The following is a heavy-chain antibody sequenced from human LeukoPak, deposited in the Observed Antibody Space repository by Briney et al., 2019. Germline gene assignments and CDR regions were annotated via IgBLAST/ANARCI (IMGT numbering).Heavy chain of an antibody. CDR1: GYTFTSYD. CDR3: VSSSGWKGYYYYGMDV. Sequence: GASVKVSFKASGYTFTSYDINWVRQATGQGLEWMGWMNPNSGNTGYAQKFQGRVTMTRNTSISTAYMELSSLRSEDTAVYYCVSSSGWKGYYYYGMDVWGQGTTVTVSS. V-gene: IGHV1-8*01. J-gene: IGHJ6*02. D-gene: IGHD6-13*01. CDR2: MNPNSGNT.